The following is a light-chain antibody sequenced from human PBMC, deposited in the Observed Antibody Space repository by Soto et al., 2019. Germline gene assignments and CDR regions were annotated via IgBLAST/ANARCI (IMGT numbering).Light chain of an antibody. CDR3: ASYTISSTLI. CDR2: AVT. CDR1: NSDVGGYNY. Sequence: QSALTQPASMSGSPGQSITIPCTGTNSDVGGYNYVSWYQHRPGEAPKLVISAVTNRPSGISTRFSGSKSGNTASLTISGLRTEDEADYYCASYTISSTLIFGGGTKLTVL. V-gene: IGLV2-14*01. J-gene: IGLJ2*01.